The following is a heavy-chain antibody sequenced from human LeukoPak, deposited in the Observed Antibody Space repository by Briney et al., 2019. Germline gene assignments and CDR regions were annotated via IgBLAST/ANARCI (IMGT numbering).Heavy chain of an antibody. Sequence: SETLSLTCTVSGYSISSGYYWGWIRPPPGKGLEGIGSIYHSGSTYYNPSLKSRVTISVDTSKNQFSLKLSSVTAADTAVYYCARGGDSNYFDYWGQGTLVTVSS. J-gene: IGHJ4*02. CDR2: IYHSGST. V-gene: IGHV4-38-2*02. CDR3: ARGGDSNYFDY. D-gene: IGHD3-22*01. CDR1: GYSISSGYY.